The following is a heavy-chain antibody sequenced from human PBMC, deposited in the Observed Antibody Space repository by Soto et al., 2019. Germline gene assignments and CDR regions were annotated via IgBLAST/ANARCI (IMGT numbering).Heavy chain of an antibody. J-gene: IGHJ4*01. CDR2: ISGSGGST. V-gene: IGHV3-23*01. Sequence: PGGSLRFSCAASGFTFSSYAMSWVRQAPGKGLEWVSAISGSGGSTYYADSVKGRFTISRDNSKKTLYLQMNSLRAEDTAVYYCAKDGEVVVAASLYYFDYWGHGTLVTVSS. CDR3: AKDGEVVVAASLYYFDY. D-gene: IGHD2-15*01. CDR1: GFTFSSYA.